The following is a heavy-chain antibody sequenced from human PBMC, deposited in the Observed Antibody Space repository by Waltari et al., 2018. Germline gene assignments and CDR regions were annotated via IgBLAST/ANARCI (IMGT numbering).Heavy chain of an antibody. CDR3: VRPLGGAFHI. V-gene: IGHV3-30-3*01. D-gene: IGHD3-16*01. J-gene: IGHJ3*02. CDR2: ITNSGVKT. CDR1: GFSFSTYA. Sequence: QVQLVESGGGVVQPGRSLRLSCAASGFSFSTYAMHWVRQAPGKGLEWVAVITNSGVKTYYADSVRGRCTISRDNSKNTLSLQLNSLRPEDTSIYYCVRPLGGAFHIWGQGTMVSVSS.